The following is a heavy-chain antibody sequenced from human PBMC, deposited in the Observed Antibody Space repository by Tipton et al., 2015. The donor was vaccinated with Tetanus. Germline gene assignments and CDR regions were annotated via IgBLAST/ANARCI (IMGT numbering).Heavy chain of an antibody. Sequence: SLRLSCAVSGFTVSSHYMSWLRQDPGKGLEWVASLYSGGDTYYADSVKGRFTISRDNSKNTLYVQMNSLRADDTAVYYCAKDCCSEARWDKWGQGTLVTVSS. D-gene: IGHD1-26*01. CDR1: GFTVSSHY. CDR3: AKDCCSEARWDK. J-gene: IGHJ1*01. CDR2: LYSGGDT. V-gene: IGHV3-66*01.